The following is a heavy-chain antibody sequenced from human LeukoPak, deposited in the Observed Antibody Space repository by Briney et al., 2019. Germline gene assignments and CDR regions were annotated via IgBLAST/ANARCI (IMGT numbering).Heavy chain of an antibody. J-gene: IGHJ4*03. CDR2: IDHRGDT. CDR3: ARGATISETGYFDF. Sequence: SETLSLTCTVSGASISSYHWSWIRQSPGKGLEWIAEIDHRGDTNYNPSVKSRVTISVDTSKNQFSLKVRSLSAADTAVYYCARGATISETGYFDFWGQGTLVTVSS. V-gene: IGHV4-34*01. D-gene: IGHD5-24*01. CDR1: GASISSYH.